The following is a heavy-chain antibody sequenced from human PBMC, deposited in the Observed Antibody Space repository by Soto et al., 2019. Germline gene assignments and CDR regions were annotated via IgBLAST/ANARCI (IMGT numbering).Heavy chain of an antibody. CDR2: IYTSGST. CDR1: GGSISSYY. Sequence: PSETLSLTCTVSGGSISSYYWSWIRQPAGKGPEWIGRIYTSGSTNYNPSLKSRVTMSVDTSKNQFSLKLTSVTAADTAVYYCARWRDVRVTYYFDYWGQGTLVTVSS. CDR3: ARWRDVRVTYYFDY. D-gene: IGHD2-21*02. V-gene: IGHV4-4*07. J-gene: IGHJ4*02.